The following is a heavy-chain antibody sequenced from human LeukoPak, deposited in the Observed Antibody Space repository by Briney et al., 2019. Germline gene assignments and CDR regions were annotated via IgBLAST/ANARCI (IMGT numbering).Heavy chain of an antibody. V-gene: IGHV3-21*01. CDR2: ISSSSSYI. D-gene: IGHD3-9*01. CDR1: GFTFSSYS. J-gene: IGHJ4*02. Sequence: GGSLRLSCAASGFTFSSYSMNWVRQAPGKGLEWVSSISSSSSYIYYADSVKGRFTISRDNAKNSLYLQMNSLRAKDTAVYYCARVRTDILTGYRIDYWGQGTLVTVSS. CDR3: ARVRTDILTGYRIDY.